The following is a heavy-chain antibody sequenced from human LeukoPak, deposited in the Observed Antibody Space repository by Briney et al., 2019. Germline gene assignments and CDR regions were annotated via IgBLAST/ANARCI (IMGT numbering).Heavy chain of an antibody. CDR2: IYYSGST. J-gene: IGHJ4*02. D-gene: IGHD3-9*01. V-gene: IGHV4-39*01. Sequence: SETLSLTCTVSGGSVSSSIYYWGWIRQPPGKGLEWIGSIYYSGSTSYNPSLKSRVTISVDTSRNQFSLKLTSVTAADTAVYYCASRNDILTGYVFDFWGQGTLVTVSS. CDR3: ASRNDILTGYVFDF. CDR1: GGSVSSSIYY.